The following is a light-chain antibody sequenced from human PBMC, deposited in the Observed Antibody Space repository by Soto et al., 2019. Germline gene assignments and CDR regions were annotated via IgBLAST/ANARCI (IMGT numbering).Light chain of an antibody. Sequence: EIVLAQSPATLSLSPGGRATLSCRASQSVSSFLAWYQQKPGQAPRLLIYDAPNRATGTPARFSGSGSGTDFTLTISSLEPEDFAVYYCQQRSNGLTFGGGTKVDIK. CDR1: QSVSSF. CDR2: DAP. J-gene: IGKJ4*01. CDR3: QQRSNGLT. V-gene: IGKV3-11*01.